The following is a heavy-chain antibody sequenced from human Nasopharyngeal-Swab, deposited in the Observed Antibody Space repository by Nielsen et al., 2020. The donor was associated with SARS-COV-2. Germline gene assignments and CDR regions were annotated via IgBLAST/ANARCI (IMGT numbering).Heavy chain of an antibody. CDR3: TRPLGATVVTALTGYYYYMDV. D-gene: IGHD4-23*01. Sequence: GGSLRLSCAASGFTFSGSAMYWVRQASGKGLEWVGRIRSKANSYATAYAASVKGRFTISRDDSKNTAYLQMNSLKTEDTAVYYCTRPLGATVVTALTGYYYYMDVWGKGTTVTVSS. V-gene: IGHV3-73*01. J-gene: IGHJ6*03. CDR2: IRSKANSYAT. CDR1: GFTFSGSA.